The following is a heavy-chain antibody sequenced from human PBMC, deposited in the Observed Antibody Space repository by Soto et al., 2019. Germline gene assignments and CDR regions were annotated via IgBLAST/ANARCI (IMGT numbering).Heavy chain of an antibody. J-gene: IGHJ4*02. CDR3: ATSRVSIAVAGETEYYFDY. D-gene: IGHD6-19*01. CDR2: INPNSGGT. CDR1: GYTFTGYY. Sequence: AASVKVSCKASGYTFTGYYMHWVRQAPGQGLEWMGWINPNSGGTNSAQKFQGWVTMTRDTSISTAYMELSRLRSDDTAVYYCATSRVSIAVAGETEYYFDYWGQGTLVTVSS. V-gene: IGHV1-2*04.